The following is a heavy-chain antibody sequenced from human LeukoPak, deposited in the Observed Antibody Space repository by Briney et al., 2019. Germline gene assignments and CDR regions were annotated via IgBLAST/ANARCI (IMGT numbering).Heavy chain of an antibody. J-gene: IGHJ6*02. CDR3: AAREVLLWFGESIYYYYGMDV. Sequence: SETLSLTCTVSGGSISSGSYYWSWIRQPAGKGLEWIGRIYTSGSTNYNPSLKSRVTISVGTSKNQFSLKLSSVTAADTAVYYCAAREVLLWFGESIYYYYGMDVWGQGTTVTVSS. CDR1: GGSISSGSYY. CDR2: IYTSGST. D-gene: IGHD3-10*01. V-gene: IGHV4-61*02.